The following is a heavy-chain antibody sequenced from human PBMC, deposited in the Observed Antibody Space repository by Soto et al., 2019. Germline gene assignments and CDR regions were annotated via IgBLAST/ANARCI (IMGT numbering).Heavy chain of an antibody. V-gene: IGHV2-5*02. D-gene: IGHD6-13*01. J-gene: IGHJ4*02. CDR1: GFSLSTRGVG. CDR3: AHSPQTSSPWGYGY. CDR2: IYWDDDK. Sequence: GSGPTLVNPPQTLTLTCTFSGFSLSTRGVGVGWIRQPPGKALEWLALIYWDDDKLYSPSLKSRLTITKDTSKNQVVLTMTNMDPVDTATYYCAHSPQTSSPWGYGYWGQGTLVTVSS.